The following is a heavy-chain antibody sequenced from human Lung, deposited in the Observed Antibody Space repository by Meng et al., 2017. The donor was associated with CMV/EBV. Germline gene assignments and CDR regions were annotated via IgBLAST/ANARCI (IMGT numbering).Heavy chain of an antibody. CDR1: GFTVSSNY. Sequence: GESLKISCAASGFTVSSNYMSWIRQAPGKGLEWISYISGSTNTIHYAASVRGRFTISRDNAKNSLHLQMNSLRAEDTAVYYCAREDQGDYWFDYWGQGTLVTVSS. V-gene: IGHV3-11*01. J-gene: IGHJ4*02. CDR3: AREDQGDYWFDY. CDR2: ISGSTNTI. D-gene: IGHD4-17*01.